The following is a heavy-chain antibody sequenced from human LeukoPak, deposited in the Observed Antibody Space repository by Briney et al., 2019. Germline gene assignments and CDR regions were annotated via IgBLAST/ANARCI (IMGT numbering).Heavy chain of an antibody. J-gene: IGHJ4*02. CDR3: ARDFSGGSSGWLGYFDY. CDR2: ISGSGGST. Sequence: GGSLRLSCAASGFTFSSYTMSWVRQAPGKGLEWVSAISGSGGSTYYADSVKGRFTISRDNSKNTLYLQMNSQRAEDTAVYYCARDFSGGSSGWLGYFDYWGQGTLVTVSS. CDR1: GFTFSSYT. D-gene: IGHD6-19*01. V-gene: IGHV3-23*01.